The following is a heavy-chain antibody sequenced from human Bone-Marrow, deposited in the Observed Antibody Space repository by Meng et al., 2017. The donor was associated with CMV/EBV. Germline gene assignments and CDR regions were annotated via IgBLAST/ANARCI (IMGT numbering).Heavy chain of an antibody. CDR2: IHPHRGDT. V-gene: IGHV1-2*02. Sequence: ASVKVSCKASGYTFTAHYFHWVRQAPGQGLEWMGWIHPHRGDTNYAQQFQGRVTLTRDTSINTGYMELTRLTSDDTAVYYCARDLARVGYCSSTSCYTKGAFDYWGQGTLVTVSS. D-gene: IGHD2-2*02. CDR1: GYTFTAHY. J-gene: IGHJ4*02. CDR3: ARDLARVGYCSSTSCYTKGAFDY.